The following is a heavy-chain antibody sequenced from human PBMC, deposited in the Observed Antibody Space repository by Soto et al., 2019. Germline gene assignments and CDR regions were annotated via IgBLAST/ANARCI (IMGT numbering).Heavy chain of an antibody. V-gene: IGHV1-2*02. CDR1: GYSFTGYY. CDR2: INPDIGAP. J-gene: IGHJ4*02. CDR3: ARGDYGTGGYPFPYFDY. D-gene: IGHD2-8*02. Sequence: HEHLVQSGAEVKRPGASLKVSCKASGYSFTGYYIHWVRQAPGQGIEWMGWINPDIGAPNYAQNFQGRVTLTSDTSIRTASMDLTSLTSDDTAVYYCARGDYGTGGYPFPYFDYWGQGTLVIVYS.